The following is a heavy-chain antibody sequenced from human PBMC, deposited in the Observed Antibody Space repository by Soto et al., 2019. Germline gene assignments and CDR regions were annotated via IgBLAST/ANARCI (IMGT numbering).Heavy chain of an antibody. CDR2: IYYSGST. CDR3: ARRWGYSFDY. J-gene: IGHJ4*02. CDR1: GGSISSYY. D-gene: IGHD7-27*01. V-gene: IGHV4-39*01. Sequence: SETLSLTCTVSGGSISSYYWGWIRRPPGKGLEWIGSIYYSGSTYYNPSLKSRVPISVDTSKNQFSLKLSSVTAADTAVYYCARRWGYSFDYWGQGTLVTVSS.